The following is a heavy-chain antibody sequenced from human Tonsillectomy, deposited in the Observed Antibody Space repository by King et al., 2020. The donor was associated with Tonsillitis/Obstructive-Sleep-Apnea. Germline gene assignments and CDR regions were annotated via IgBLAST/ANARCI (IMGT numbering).Heavy chain of an antibody. V-gene: IGHV2-5*02. J-gene: IGHJ1*01. CDR1: GFSLSTSGLG. D-gene: IGHD3-3*01. Sequence: TLKESGPTLVKPTQTPTLTCTFSGFSLSTSGLGVGWILQPPGKALEWLALIFWDYDNRYSPSLKSRPTITKDTSKNQVVLTMTNMDPVDTATYYCAHRVGAKYFQNWGQGTLITVSS. CDR3: AHRVGAKYFQN. CDR2: IFWDYDN.